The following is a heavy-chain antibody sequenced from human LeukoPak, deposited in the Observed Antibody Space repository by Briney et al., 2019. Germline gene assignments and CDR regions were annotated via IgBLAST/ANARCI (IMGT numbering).Heavy chain of an antibody. D-gene: IGHD2-2*01. Sequence: SETLSLTCTVSGGSISSGGYYWSWIRQPPGKGLEWIGYIYYSGSTNYNPSLKSRVTISVDTSKNQFSLKLSSVTAADTAVYYCARGVGIYYYYYYMDVWGKGTTVTVSS. CDR3: ARGVGIYYYYYYMDV. CDR1: GGSISSGGYY. V-gene: IGHV4-61*08. CDR2: IYYSGST. J-gene: IGHJ6*03.